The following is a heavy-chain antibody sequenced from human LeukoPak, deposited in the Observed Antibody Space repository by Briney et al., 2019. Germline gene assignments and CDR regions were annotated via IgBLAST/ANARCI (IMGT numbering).Heavy chain of an antibody. Sequence: SETLSLTCTVSGGSISSYYWSWIRQPPGKGLEWIGYIYYSGSTNYNPSLKSRVTISVDTSKNQFSLKLSSVTAADTAVYYCARDKGDILTGNYYYYGMDVWGQGTTVTVSS. V-gene: IGHV4-59*01. CDR2: IYYSGST. CDR1: GGSISSYY. D-gene: IGHD3-9*01. CDR3: ARDKGDILTGNYYYYGMDV. J-gene: IGHJ6*02.